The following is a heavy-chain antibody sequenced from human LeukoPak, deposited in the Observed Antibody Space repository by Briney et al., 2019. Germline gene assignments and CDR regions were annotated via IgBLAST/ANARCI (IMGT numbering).Heavy chain of an antibody. CDR2: ILQGGVT. D-gene: IGHD3-10*01. CDR3: ASPMTFMVRGLHGIDGFNI. Sequence: SETLSLTCGVSGGSFSNYIWSWVRQPPGKGLEWIGEILQGGVTNYNSSLKSRVTMSMDTSKNQFHLDLTSVTAADAGQYFCASPMTFMVRGLHGIDGFNIWGQGTMVTVSS. CDR1: GGSFSNYI. J-gene: IGHJ3*02. V-gene: IGHV4-34*12.